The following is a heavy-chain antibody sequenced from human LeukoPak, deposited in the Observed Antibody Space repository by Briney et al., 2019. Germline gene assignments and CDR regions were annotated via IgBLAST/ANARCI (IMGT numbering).Heavy chain of an antibody. CDR3: ARHEVTMIVVVPNWFDP. Sequence: SETLSLTCTVSGGSISSYYWSWIRQPAGKGLEWIGRIYTSGSTNYNPSLKSRVTMSVDTSKNQFSLKLSSVTAADTAVYYCARHEVTMIVVVPNWFDPWGQGTLVTVSS. CDR2: IYTSGST. CDR1: GGSISSYY. V-gene: IGHV4-4*07. D-gene: IGHD3-22*01. J-gene: IGHJ5*02.